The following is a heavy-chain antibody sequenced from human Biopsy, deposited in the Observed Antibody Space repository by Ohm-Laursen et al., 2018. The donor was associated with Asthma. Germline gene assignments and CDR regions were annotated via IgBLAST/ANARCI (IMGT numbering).Heavy chain of an antibody. D-gene: IGHD6-25*01. J-gene: IGHJ6*02. CDR1: GFTFGDYW. Sequence: SLRLSCAAFGFTFGDYWMSWVRQAPGKGLEWVSSISSSGSTTYPAESVKGRFTISRDNAQKSLFLQMGSLRAEDTAIYYCARVFESSEWGPFYHFGLDVWGQGTTVAVSS. CDR2: ISSSGSTT. CDR3: ARVFESSEWGPFYHFGLDV. V-gene: IGHV3-11*01.